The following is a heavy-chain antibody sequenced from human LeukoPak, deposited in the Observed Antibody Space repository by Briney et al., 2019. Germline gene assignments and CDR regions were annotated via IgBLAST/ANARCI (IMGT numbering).Heavy chain of an antibody. CDR1: GYTFTSYG. CDR2: ISAYNGNT. V-gene: IGHV1-18*01. D-gene: IGHD3-3*01. Sequence: GASVNVSCKASGYTFTSYGISWVRQAPGQGLEWMGWISAYNGNTNYAQKLQGRVTITTDTSTSTAYMELRSLRSDDTAVYYCAREAPYYDFWSGYLPNYYYYYYMDVWGKGTTVTVSS. CDR3: AREAPYYDFWSGYLPNYYYYYYMDV. J-gene: IGHJ6*03.